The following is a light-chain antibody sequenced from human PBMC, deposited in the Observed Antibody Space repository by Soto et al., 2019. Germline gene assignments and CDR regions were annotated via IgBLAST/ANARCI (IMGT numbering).Light chain of an antibody. Sequence: EIVLAQSPGTLSLSPGERATLSCRASQTVYTNYLAWYQQKPGQAPRLLIYVPSRRATGIPDRFSGSGSGTDFPLTISRREPKNCAVYYCQHFGSSTRLYTFGQGTNLEI. CDR3: QHFGSSTRLYT. V-gene: IGKV3-20*01. CDR1: QTVYTNY. J-gene: IGKJ2*01. CDR2: VPS.